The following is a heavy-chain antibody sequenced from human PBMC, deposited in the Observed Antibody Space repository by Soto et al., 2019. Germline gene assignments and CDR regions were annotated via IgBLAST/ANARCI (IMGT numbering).Heavy chain of an antibody. D-gene: IGHD3-3*01. CDR3: ARGHDFWSGFSYFDY. J-gene: IGHJ4*02. CDR2: VYYSGST. CDR1: GGSVSSGSNY. Sequence: QVQLQESGPGLVKPSETLSLTCTVSGGSVSSGSNYWSWIRQPPGKRLEWVGYVYYSGSTNYNPSLKSRVTISVDTSKIQFALKLNSVTAADTAVYYCARGHDFWSGFSYFDYWGQGTLVSVSS. V-gene: IGHV4-61*01.